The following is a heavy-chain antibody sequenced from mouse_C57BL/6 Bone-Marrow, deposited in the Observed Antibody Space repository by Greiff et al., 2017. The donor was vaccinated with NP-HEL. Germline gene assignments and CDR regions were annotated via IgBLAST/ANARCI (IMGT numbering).Heavy chain of an antibody. CDR1: GYTFTSYW. V-gene: IGHV1-7*01. CDR2: INPSSGYT. CDR3: AIHYSNYVSWFAY. D-gene: IGHD2-5*01. J-gene: IGHJ3*01. Sequence: LVESGAELAKPGASVKLSCKASGYTFTSYWMHWVKQRPGQGLEWIGYINPSSGYTKYNQKFKDKATLTADKSSSTAYMQLSSLTYEDSAVYYCAIHYSNYVSWFAYWGQGTLVTVSA.